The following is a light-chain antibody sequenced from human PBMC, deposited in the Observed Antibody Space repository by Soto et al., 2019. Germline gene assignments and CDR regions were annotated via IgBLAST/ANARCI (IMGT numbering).Light chain of an antibody. CDR2: DAS. Sequence: DIQMTQSPSTLSASVGDRVTITCRASQSIRSWLAWYQQKPGKAPKLLSYDASSLQSGVPSRFRGSESGTEFTLTISSLQPDDFATYYCQQYNSYSLTFGGGTKVDIK. V-gene: IGKV1-5*01. CDR1: QSIRSW. J-gene: IGKJ4*01. CDR3: QQYNSYSLT.